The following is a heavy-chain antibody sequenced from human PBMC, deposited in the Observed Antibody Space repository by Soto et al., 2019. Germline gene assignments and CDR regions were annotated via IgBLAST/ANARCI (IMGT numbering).Heavy chain of an antibody. CDR2: IYYSGST. D-gene: IGHD2-21*02. V-gene: IGHV4-31*03. CDR1: GGSISSGGYY. CDR3: ARALAYCGGDCCSVDWFDP. J-gene: IGHJ5*02. Sequence: SETLSLTCTVSGGSISSGGYYWSWIRQHPGKGLEWIGYIYYSGSTYYNPSLKSRVTISVDTSKNQFSLKLSSVTAADTAVYYCARALAYCGGDCCSVDWFDPWGQGTLVTVSS.